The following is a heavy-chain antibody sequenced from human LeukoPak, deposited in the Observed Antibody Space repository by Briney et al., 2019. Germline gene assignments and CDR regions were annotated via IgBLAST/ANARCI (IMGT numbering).Heavy chain of an antibody. D-gene: IGHD6-19*01. CDR1: GFTFSSYS. J-gene: IGHJ4*02. Sequence: TGGSLRLSCAASGFTFSSYSMNWVRQAPGKGLEWVSSISSSSSYIYYADSVKGRFTISRDNAKNSLYLQMNSLRAEDTAVYYCVREKSGYTNGWYLFDYWGQGTLVTVSS. CDR3: VREKSGYTNGWYLFDY. V-gene: IGHV3-21*01. CDR2: ISSSSSYI.